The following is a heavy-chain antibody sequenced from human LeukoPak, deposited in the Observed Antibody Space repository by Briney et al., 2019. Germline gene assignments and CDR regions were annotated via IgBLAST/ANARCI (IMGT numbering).Heavy chain of an antibody. CDR3: ARDLGSYYGSGGQGPFDY. CDR1: GYTFTSCD. CDR2: INPSGGST. J-gene: IGHJ4*02. V-gene: IGHV1-46*01. Sequence: ASVKVSCKASGYTFTSCDMHWVRQAPGQGLEWMGIINPSGGSTSYAQKFQGRVTMTRDTSTSTVYMELSSLRSEDTAVYYCARDLGSYYGSGGQGPFDYCGQGTLVTVSS. D-gene: IGHD3-10*01.